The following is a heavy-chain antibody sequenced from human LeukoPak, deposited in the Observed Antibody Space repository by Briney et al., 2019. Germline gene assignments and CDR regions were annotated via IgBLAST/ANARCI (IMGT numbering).Heavy chain of an antibody. CDR1: GGTFSSYA. CDR3: ARESPQGVRFLEWLSPDY. D-gene: IGHD3-3*01. Sequence: SVKVSCKASGGTFSSYAISWVRQAPGQGLEWMGGIIPIFGTANYAQKFQGRVTMTRDTSISTAYMELSRLRSDDTAEYYCARESPQGVRFLEWLSPDYWGQGTLVTVSS. CDR2: IIPIFGTA. V-gene: IGHV1-69*05. J-gene: IGHJ4*02.